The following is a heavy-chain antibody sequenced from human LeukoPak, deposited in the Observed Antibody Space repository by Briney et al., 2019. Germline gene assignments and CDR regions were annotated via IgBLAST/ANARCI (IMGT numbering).Heavy chain of an antibody. D-gene: IGHD3-10*01. Sequence: SETLSLTCTVSGGSISSYYWSWIRQPPGKGLEWIGYIYYSGSTNYNPSLKSRVTISVDTSKNQFSLKLSSVTAADTAVYYCARSGFDDAFDIWGQGTMVTVSS. V-gene: IGHV4-59*12. CDR3: ARSGFDDAFDI. J-gene: IGHJ3*02. CDR1: GGSISSYY. CDR2: IYYSGST.